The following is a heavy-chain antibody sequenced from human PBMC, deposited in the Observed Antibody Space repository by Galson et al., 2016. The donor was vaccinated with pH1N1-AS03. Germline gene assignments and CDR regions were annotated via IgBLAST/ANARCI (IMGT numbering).Heavy chain of an antibody. CDR2: ISYDGSNK. V-gene: IGHV3-30-3*01. J-gene: IGHJ3*01. CDR3: ARDYIVGATRGAGTFDV. CDR1: GFTFSDFA. D-gene: IGHD1-26*01. Sequence: SLRLSCAASGFTFSDFAMHWVRQAPGTGLDWVAVISYDGSNKYYEDSLKGRFTISRDSSKNTLYLQMNSLRPEDTAMYYCARDYIVGATRGAGTFDVWGHGTMVTVSS.